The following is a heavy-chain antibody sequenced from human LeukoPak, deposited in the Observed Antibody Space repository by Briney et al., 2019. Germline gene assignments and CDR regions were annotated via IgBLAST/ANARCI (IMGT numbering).Heavy chain of an antibody. J-gene: IGHJ6*03. CDR1: GGSISSYY. Sequence: SETLSLTCTVSGGSISSYYWSWIRQPAGKGLEWIGRIYTSGSTNYNPSLKSRVTMSVDTSKNQFSLKLSSVTAADTAVYYCARVTRYYDFWSGYHTYYYYYYMDVWGKGTTVTVSS. CDR2: IYTSGST. CDR3: ARVTRYYDFWSGYHTYYYYYYMDV. D-gene: IGHD3-3*01. V-gene: IGHV4-4*07.